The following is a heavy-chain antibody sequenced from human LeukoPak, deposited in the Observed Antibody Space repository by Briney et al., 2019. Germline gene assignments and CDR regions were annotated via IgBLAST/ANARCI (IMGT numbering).Heavy chain of an antibody. CDR1: GYSISSGYY. V-gene: IGHV4-38-2*01. CDR3: ASPSGSHPYAFDI. J-gene: IGHJ3*02. Sequence: SETLSLTCAVSGYSISSGYYWGWIRQPPGKGLEWIGGIYHSGSTYYNPSLKSRVTISVDTSKNQFSLKLSSVTAADTAVYYCASPSGSHPYAFDIWGQGTMVTVSS. CDR2: IYHSGST. D-gene: IGHD1-26*01.